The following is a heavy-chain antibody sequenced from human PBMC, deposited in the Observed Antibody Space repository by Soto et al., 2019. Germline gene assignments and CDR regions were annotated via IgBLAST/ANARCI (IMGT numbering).Heavy chain of an antibody. CDR1: GGSISSGGYY. CDR2: IYYSGST. J-gene: IGHJ5*02. V-gene: IGHV4-31*03. D-gene: IGHD3-10*01. CDR3: ARDLRGPIGGHWFDP. Sequence: SETLSLTCTVSGGSISSGGYYWRWIRQHPGKGLEWIGYIYYSGSTYYNPSLKSRVTISVDTSKNQFSLKLSSVTAADTAVYYCARDLRGPIGGHWFDPWGQGTLVTVSS.